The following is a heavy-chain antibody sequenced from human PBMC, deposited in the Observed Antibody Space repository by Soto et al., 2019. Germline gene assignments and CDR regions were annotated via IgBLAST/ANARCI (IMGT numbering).Heavy chain of an antibody. CDR1: GYAFTSYG. CDR3: ARGNIVVVPADEYFQH. CDR2: VSPSNGNT. D-gene: IGHD2-2*01. J-gene: IGHJ1*01. V-gene: IGHV1-18*01. Sequence: VASVKVSCKASGYAFTSYGISWVRQAPGQGLEWVGWVSPSNGNTNYGQKFRDRVTMTTDTSTSTAYMELMSLRSDDTAVYYCARGNIVVVPADEYFQHWGQGTLVTVSS.